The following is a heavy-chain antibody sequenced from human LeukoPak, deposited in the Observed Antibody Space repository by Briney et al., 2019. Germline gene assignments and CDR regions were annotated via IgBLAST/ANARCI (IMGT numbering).Heavy chain of an antibody. CDR2: ISVFNGNT. CDR1: GYTISNYA. V-gene: IGHV1-18*01. CDR3: ARDRIGGTYYDY. D-gene: IGHD1-26*01. Sequence: ASVKVSCRASGYTISNYAFTWVRQAPGQGLEWMGWISVFNGNTKYAQKLQGRVTMTTDTSTGTAYMELRSLTSDDTAVYYCARDRIGGTYYDYWGQGTLVTVSS. J-gene: IGHJ4*02.